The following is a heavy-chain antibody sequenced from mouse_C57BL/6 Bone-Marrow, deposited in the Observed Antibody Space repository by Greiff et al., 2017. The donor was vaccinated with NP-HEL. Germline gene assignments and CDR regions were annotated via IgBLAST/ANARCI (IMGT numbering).Heavy chain of an antibody. CDR1: GYTFTSYW. Sequence: VQLQQPGAELVKPGASVKLSCKASGYTFTSYWMQWVKQRPGQGLEWIGVIDPSDSYTNYNQKFKGKATLTVDTSSRTAYMQLSSLTSEDSAFYYCARVGDYYGSHYSAMDYWGQGTSVTVSS. D-gene: IGHD1-1*01. J-gene: IGHJ4*01. V-gene: IGHV1-50*01. CDR3: ARVGDYYGSHYSAMDY. CDR2: IDPSDSYT.